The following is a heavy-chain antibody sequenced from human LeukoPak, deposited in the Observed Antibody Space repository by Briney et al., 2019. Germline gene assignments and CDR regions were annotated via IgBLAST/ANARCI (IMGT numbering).Heavy chain of an antibody. V-gene: IGHV4-31*03. CDR3: AHSLRYYYGMDV. Sequence: PSETLSLTCTVSGGSISSGGYYWSWIRQHPGKGLEWIGYIYYSGSTYYNPSLKSRVTISVDTSKNQFSPKLSSVTAADTAVYYCAHSLRYYYGMDVWGQGTTVTVSS. CDR1: GGSISSGGYY. J-gene: IGHJ6*02. CDR2: IYYSGST.